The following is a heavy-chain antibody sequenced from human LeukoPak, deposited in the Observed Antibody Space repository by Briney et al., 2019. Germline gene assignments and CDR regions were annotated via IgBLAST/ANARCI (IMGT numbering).Heavy chain of an antibody. J-gene: IGHJ4*02. CDR3: ARGSSSFDY. V-gene: IGHV1-18*01. CDR2: ISAYSGNT. D-gene: IGHD2-2*01. CDR1: GYTFTSHS. Sequence: GASVKVSRKSSGYTFTSHSISWLRQAPGQGLEWMGWISAYSGNTHYAQKFQGRVTMTTETSTSTAYMELRSLISDDTAVYYCARGSSSFDYWGQGTLVTVSS.